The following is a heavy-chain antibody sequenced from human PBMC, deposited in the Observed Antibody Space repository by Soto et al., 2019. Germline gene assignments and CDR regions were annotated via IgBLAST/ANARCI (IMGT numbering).Heavy chain of an antibody. CDR2: ISSSSSYI. CDR3: ASAIAYCGGDCTDYYYYYYMDV. D-gene: IGHD2-21*01. CDR1: GFTFSSYS. Sequence: GGSLRLSCAASGFTFSSYSMNWVRQAPGKGLEWVSSISSSSSYIYYADSVKGRFTISRDNAKNSLYLQMNSLRAEDTAVYYCASAIAYCGGDCTDYYYYYYMDVWGKGTTVTVSS. J-gene: IGHJ6*03. V-gene: IGHV3-21*01.